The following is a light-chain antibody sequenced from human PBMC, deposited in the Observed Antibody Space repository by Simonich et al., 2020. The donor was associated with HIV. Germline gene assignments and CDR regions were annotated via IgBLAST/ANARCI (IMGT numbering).Light chain of an antibody. J-gene: IGLJ3*02. CDR1: SLRIYY. CDR3: NSRDSSGNHWV. Sequence: SSELTQDPAVSVALGQTVRITCQGDSLRIYYASWYQQKPGQAPVLVIYGKNNRPSGLPDRFSGSSSGNTASLTITGAQAEDEADYYCNSRDSSGNHWVFGGGTKLTVL. V-gene: IGLV3-19*01. CDR2: GKN.